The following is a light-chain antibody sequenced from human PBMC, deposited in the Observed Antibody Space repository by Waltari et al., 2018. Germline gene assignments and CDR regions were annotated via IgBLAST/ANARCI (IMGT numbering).Light chain of an antibody. CDR1: SRDVGGYNY. CDR2: DVS. Sequence: QSALPQPASVSGSPGQSITISCTGTSRDVGGYNYVPWYQQHPGKAPKHMIYDVSKRPSGVSNRFSGSKSGNTASLTISGLQAEDEADYYCSSYTSSSTLVFGGGTKLTVL. CDR3: SSYTSSSTLV. J-gene: IGLJ2*01. V-gene: IGLV2-14*03.